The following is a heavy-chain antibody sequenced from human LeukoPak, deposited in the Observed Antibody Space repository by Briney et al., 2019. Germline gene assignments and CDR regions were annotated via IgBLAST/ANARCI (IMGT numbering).Heavy chain of an antibody. CDR2: ISGSGGDT. V-gene: IGHV3-23*01. J-gene: IGHJ3*01. CDR1: GFIFSNYA. D-gene: IGHD4-11*01. CDR3: ARGRSSSHYPTIFDV. Sequence: GGSLRLSCAASGFIFSNYAMNWVRQAPGKGLEWVSGISGSGGDTYYSDSVKGRFTISRDNSHNTLYLQMSSLRAEDTAVYYCARGRSSSHYPTIFDVWGQGTMVIVSS.